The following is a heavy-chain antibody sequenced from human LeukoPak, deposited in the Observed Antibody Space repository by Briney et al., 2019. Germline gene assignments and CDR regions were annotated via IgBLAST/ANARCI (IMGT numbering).Heavy chain of an antibody. D-gene: IGHD2-15*01. Sequence: SETLSLTCSVSSGSISSSSYFWGWIRQPPGQGLEWVGSMYYSGSTYYNPSLKGRVTMSVDTSKNQFSLKLSSVTAADTAVYYCARHPADIVVVVAAIPWFDPWGQGTLVTVSS. CDR3: ARHPADIVVVVAAIPWFDP. CDR2: MYYSGST. CDR1: SGSISSSSYF. V-gene: IGHV4-39*01. J-gene: IGHJ5*02.